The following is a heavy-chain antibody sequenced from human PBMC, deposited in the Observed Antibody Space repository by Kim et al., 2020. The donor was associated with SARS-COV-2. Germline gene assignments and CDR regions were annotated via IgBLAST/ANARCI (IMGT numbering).Heavy chain of an antibody. Sequence: DSGKGRFTTSRDNSRNTVYLQMNSLRADDKAVYYCARLGPVTANYYYGMDVWGQGTTVTVSS. J-gene: IGHJ6*02. V-gene: IGHV3-53*01. D-gene: IGHD2-21*02. CDR3: ARLGPVTANYYYGMDV.